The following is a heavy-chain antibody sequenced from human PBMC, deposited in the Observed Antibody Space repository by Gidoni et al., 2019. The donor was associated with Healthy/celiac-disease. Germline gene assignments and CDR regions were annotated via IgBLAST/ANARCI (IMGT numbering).Heavy chain of an antibody. CDR2: SYYSGST. J-gene: IGHJ4*02. CDR3: ATQEYYYDSSGYYSEN. D-gene: IGHD3-22*01. CDR1: GGSISSSSYY. V-gene: IGHV4-39*01. Sequence: QLQLQESGPGLEKPSETLSLTCTVSGGSISSSSYYWGWIRQPPGKGLEWIGSSYYSGSTYYNPSLKSRVTISVDTSKNQFSLKLSSVTAADTAVYYCATQEYYYDSSGYYSENWGQGTLVTVSS.